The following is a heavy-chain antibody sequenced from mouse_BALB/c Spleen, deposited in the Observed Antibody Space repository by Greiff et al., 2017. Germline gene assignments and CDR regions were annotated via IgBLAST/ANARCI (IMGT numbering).Heavy chain of an antibody. J-gene: IGHJ3*01. CDR2: INPNNGGT. CDR3: AGSTMITRFAY. V-gene: IGHV1-18*01. CDR1: GYTFTDYN. D-gene: IGHD2-4*01. Sequence: EGQLQQSGPELVKPGASVEIPCKASGYTFTDYNLDWVKQSHGKSLEWIGDINPNNGGTIYNQKFKGKATLTVDKSSSTAYMELRSLTSEDTAVYYCAGSTMITRFAYWGQGTLVTVSA.